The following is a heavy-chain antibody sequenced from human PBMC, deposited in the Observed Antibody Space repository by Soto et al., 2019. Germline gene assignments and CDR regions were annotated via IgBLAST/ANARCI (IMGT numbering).Heavy chain of an antibody. V-gene: IGHV3-23*01. Sequence: GGSLRLSCEGSGFTFTDYSILWVRQAPGKGLEWVSGISVGGSNTFYADYVKGRFTISRDNSKNTLLLQMNSLGAEDTAVYYCAKDSNKYSSSLRGRYFDYWGQGIGVTVSS. CDR3: AKDSNKYSSSLRGRYFDY. CDR1: GFTFTDYS. J-gene: IGHJ4*02. D-gene: IGHD4-4*01. CDR2: ISVGGSNT.